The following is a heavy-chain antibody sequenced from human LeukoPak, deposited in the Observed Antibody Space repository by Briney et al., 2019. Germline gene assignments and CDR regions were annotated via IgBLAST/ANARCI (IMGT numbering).Heavy chain of an antibody. V-gene: IGHV3-23*01. Sequence: GGSLRLSCAGSGFTFSSYAMSWVRQAPGKGVEGVSAISGRGGRTYYEDSVKGGLNISRDNSKKTMYLQMNTLRAEDTAVYYCAKDAGSSPLYYYMDVWGKGTTVTVSS. CDR1: GFTFSSYA. D-gene: IGHD6-13*01. CDR3: AKDAGSSPLYYYMDV. J-gene: IGHJ6*03. CDR2: ISGRGGRT.